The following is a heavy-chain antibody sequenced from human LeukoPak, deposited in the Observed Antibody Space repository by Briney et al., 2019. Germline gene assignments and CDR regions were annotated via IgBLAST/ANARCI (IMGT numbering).Heavy chain of an antibody. D-gene: IGHD3-10*01. CDR3: ARALLYFGEGTLAIDY. CDR1: GFTFSSYA. J-gene: IGHJ4*02. CDR2: ISNNGGNT. V-gene: IGHV3-23*01. Sequence: GGSLRLSCAASGFTFSSYAMTWVRQAPGKGLEWVSTISNNGGNTYYADSVKGRFTISRDMSKDTLFLQMNSLRAEDTAIYYCARALLYFGEGTLAIDYWGQGTLVTVSS.